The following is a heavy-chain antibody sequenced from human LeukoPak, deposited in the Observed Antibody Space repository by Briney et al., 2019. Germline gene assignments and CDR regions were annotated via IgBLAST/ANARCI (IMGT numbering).Heavy chain of an antibody. CDR2: IGASGADT. Sequence: GGSLRLSCAASGFTFTNYAMTWVRQAPGKGLEWVSVIGASGADTYYSDSVKGRFTVSRDNSQNTLFLHMSSLRAEDTAVYFCARRPRDTSGHYLSAFHDWGQGTTVTVSS. D-gene: IGHD3-22*01. J-gene: IGHJ3*01. CDR1: GFTFTNYA. CDR3: ARRPRDTSGHYLSAFHD. V-gene: IGHV3-23*01.